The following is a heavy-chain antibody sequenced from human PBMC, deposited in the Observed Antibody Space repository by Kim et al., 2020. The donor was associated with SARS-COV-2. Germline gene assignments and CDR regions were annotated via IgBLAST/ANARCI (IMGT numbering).Heavy chain of an antibody. V-gene: IGHV3-9*01. Sequence: GGSLRLSCAASGFTFGDYAMHWVRQAPGKGLEWVSGISWNSGSIGYADSVKGRFTISRDNAKNSLYLQMNSLRAEDTALYYCAKDREGRVWFGRDGMDVWGQGTTVTVSS. CDR2: ISWNSGSI. CDR1: GFTFGDYA. J-gene: IGHJ6*02. D-gene: IGHD3-10*01. CDR3: AKDREGRVWFGRDGMDV.